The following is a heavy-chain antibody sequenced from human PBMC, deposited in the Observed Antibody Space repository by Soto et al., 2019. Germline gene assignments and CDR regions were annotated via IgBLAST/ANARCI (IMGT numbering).Heavy chain of an antibody. CDR1: GGSISSISYY. D-gene: IGHD2-21*02. CDR3: ARALMVVTQFDY. CDR2: IYYSGNT. V-gene: IGHV4-39*02. J-gene: IGHJ4*02. Sequence: PSETLSLTCTVSGGSISSISYYWGWIRQPPGKGLEWIGTIYYSGNTYYNPSLKSRVTISVDTSKNHFSLKLSSVTAADTAVYYCARALMVVTQFDYWGQGTLVTVSS.